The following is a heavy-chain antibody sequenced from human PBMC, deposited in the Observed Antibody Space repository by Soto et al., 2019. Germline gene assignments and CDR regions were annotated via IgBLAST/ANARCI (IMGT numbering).Heavy chain of an antibody. J-gene: IGHJ4*02. CDR1: GGSISSFY. D-gene: IGHD2-21*02. CDR3: ARGPFCGGDCYFGV. V-gene: IGHV4-4*07. Sequence: SETLSLTCTVAGGSISSFYWSWVRQPAGKGLEWIGRICSSGTTNYNPSLKSRVTMSVDTSTDQFSLKLTSVTAADTAVYFCARGPFCGGDCYFGVWGQGTQVTVSS. CDR2: ICSSGTT.